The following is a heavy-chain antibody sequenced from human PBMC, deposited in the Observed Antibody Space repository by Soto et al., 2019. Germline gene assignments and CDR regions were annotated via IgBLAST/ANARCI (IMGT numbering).Heavy chain of an antibody. CDR2: IYYSGST. CDR1: GGSISSSSYY. V-gene: IGHV4-39*01. CDR3: ARPKGVVVAARGAFDI. Sequence: QLQLQESGPGLVKPSETLSLTCTVSGGSISSSSYYWGWIRQPPGKGLEWIGSIYYSGSTYYNPSLKSRVTISVDTSKNQFSLKLSSVTAADTAVYYCARPKGVVVAARGAFDIWGLGTMVTVSS. D-gene: IGHD2-15*01. J-gene: IGHJ3*02.